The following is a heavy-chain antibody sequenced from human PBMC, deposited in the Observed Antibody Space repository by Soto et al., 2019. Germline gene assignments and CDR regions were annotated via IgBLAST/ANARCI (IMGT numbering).Heavy chain of an antibody. V-gene: IGHV1-8*01. Sequence: QVQLVQSGAEVKKPGASVKVSCKASGYTFTSYDINWVRQATAQGLEWMGWMNPNSGNTGYAQKFQGRVTMTRNTSTSTAYMELSSLRSEDTAVYYWVRSTNDYGDRHWGQGTLVTVSS. CDR3: VRSTNDYGDRH. CDR2: MNPNSGNT. J-gene: IGHJ4*02. CDR1: GYTFTSYD. D-gene: IGHD4-17*01.